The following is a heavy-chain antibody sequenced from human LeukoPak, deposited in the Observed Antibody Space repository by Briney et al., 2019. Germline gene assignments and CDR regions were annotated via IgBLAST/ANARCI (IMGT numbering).Heavy chain of an antibody. CDR2: IYYSGST. D-gene: IGHD2-15*01. Sequence: SETLSLTCTVSGGSISSYYWSWIRQPPGKGLEWIGYIYYSGSTNYNPSLKSRVTISVDTSKNQFSLKLSSVTAADTAVYYCAREGSLGYCRSWGQGTLVTVSS. V-gene: IGHV4-59*01. J-gene: IGHJ5*02. CDR3: AREGSLGYCRS. CDR1: GGSISSYY.